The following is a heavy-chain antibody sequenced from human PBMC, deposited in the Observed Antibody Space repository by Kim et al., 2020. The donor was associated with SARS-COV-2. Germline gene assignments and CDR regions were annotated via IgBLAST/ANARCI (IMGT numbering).Heavy chain of an antibody. Sequence: SPDAGKGQFTIPRDNAKNRLYLQMNSLRAEDTAVYYCARLGTPYSYDFVVWGQGTTVTVSS. V-gene: IGHV3-53*01. J-gene: IGHJ6*02. CDR3: ARLGTPYSYDFVV. D-gene: IGHD5-18*01.